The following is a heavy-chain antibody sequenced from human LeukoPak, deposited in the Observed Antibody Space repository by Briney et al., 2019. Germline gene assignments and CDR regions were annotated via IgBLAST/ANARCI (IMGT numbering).Heavy chain of an antibody. CDR3: ASIPNYYGSGSYFDY. V-gene: IGHV3-48*03. D-gene: IGHD3-10*01. J-gene: IGHJ4*02. CDR2: ISSSGSAI. CDR1: GFTFSSYE. Sequence: QAGGSLRLSCAASGFTFSSYEMNWVRQAPGKGLEWVSYISSSGSAIYYADSVKGRFTISRDNAKNSLYLQMNSLRAEDTAVYYCASIPNYYGSGSYFDYWGQGTLVTVSS.